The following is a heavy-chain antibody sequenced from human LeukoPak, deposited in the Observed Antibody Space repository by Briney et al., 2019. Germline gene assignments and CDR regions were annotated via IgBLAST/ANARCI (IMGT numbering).Heavy chain of an antibody. V-gene: IGHV3-23*01. CDR1: GFTFSSYA. Sequence: GGSLRLSCAASGFTFSSYAMSWVRQAPGKGLEWVSAISGSGGSTYYADSVKGRFTISRDNAKDSLYLQMNSLRAEDTAVYYCARGSSSPGVPWGQGTLVTVSS. D-gene: IGHD6-6*01. CDR3: ARGSSSPGVP. J-gene: IGHJ4*02. CDR2: ISGSGGST.